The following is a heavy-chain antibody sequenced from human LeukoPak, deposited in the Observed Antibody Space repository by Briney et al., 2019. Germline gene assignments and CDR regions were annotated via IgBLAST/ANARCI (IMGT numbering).Heavy chain of an antibody. CDR1: GYTFTSYD. V-gene: IGHV1-8*03. CDR2: MNPNSGNT. CDR3: ARTYRGSWYRYYYYMDV. J-gene: IGHJ6*03. D-gene: IGHD6-13*01. Sequence: GASVKVSCKASGYTFTSYDINWVRQATGQGLEWMGWMNPNSGNTGYAQKFQGRVTITRNTSISTAYMELSSLRSEDTAVYYCARTYRGSWYRYYYYMDVWGKGTTVTVSS.